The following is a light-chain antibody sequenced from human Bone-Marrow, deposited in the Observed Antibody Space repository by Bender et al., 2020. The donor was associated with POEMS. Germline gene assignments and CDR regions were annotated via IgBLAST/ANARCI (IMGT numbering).Light chain of an antibody. CDR3: CSYAGGFGYV. Sequence: QSVLTQPTSVSGSPGKAITISCTGIRSDVGNSNFVSWYQQISTKAPKLIIYEVTKRPSGVSDRFSGSKSGNTASLTISGLQAEDEADYYCCSYAGGFGYVFGTGTEVTVL. CDR1: RSDVGNSNF. J-gene: IGLJ1*01. CDR2: EVT. V-gene: IGLV2-23*02.